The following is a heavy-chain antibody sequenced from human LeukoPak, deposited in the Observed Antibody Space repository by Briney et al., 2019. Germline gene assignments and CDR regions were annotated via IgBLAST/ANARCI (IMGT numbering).Heavy chain of an antibody. CDR1: GGSISSGGYS. V-gene: IGHV4-30-2*01. CDR2: IYHSGTT. Sequence: PSETLSLTCAVSGGSISSGGYSWSWIRQPPGKGLEWIGYIYHSGTTYYNPSLKSRVTISVDTSKNQFSLKLSSVTAADTAVYYCASNHYYDSSGYGIDDSNWFDPWGQGTLVTVSS. CDR3: ASNHYYDSSGYGIDDSNWFDP. D-gene: IGHD3-22*01. J-gene: IGHJ5*02.